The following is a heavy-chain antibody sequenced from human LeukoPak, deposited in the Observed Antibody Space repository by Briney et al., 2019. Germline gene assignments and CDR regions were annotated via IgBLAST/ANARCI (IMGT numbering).Heavy chain of an antibody. CDR1: GFTFSSNS. Sequence: GGSLRLSCAASGFTFSSNSMTWVRQTPGKGLEWVSGISGSGDSTSYADSVKGRFTISRDNSRNTLYLQMSSLRPEDTAVYYCTKWSGFGDDWGQGTLVTVSS. J-gene: IGHJ4*02. CDR2: ISGSGDST. CDR3: TKWSGFGDD. D-gene: IGHD3-10*01. V-gene: IGHV3-23*01.